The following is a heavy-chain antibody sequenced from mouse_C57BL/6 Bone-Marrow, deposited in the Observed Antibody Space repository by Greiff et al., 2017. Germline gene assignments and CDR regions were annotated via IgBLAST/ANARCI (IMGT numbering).Heavy chain of an antibody. V-gene: IGHV1-15*01. CDR3: TRGGYGSGDYSMDY. CDR2: IDPETGGT. Sequence: QVQLQQSGAELVRPGASVTLSCKASGYTFTDYEMHWVKQTPVHGLEWIGAIDPETGGTDYNQKFKGKAILTADKSSSTAYMELRSLTSEDSAVYYCTRGGYGSGDYSMDYWGQGTSVTVSS. CDR1: GYTFTDYE. J-gene: IGHJ4*01. D-gene: IGHD1-1*01.